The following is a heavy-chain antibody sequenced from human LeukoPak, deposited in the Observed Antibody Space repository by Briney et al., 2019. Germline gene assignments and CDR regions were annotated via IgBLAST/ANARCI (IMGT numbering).Heavy chain of an antibody. J-gene: IGHJ4*02. Sequence: GGSLRLSCAASGFTFGSYAMSWVRQAPRKELDWVSGISGGGTHYADSVKGRFTISRDNSKNTLYLQMNSLRAEDTAIYYCAKGGDYVWGSYRPVWGQGTLVTVSS. CDR3: AKGGDYVWGSYRPV. V-gene: IGHV3-23*01. CDR1: GFTFGSYA. D-gene: IGHD3-16*02. CDR2: ISGGGT.